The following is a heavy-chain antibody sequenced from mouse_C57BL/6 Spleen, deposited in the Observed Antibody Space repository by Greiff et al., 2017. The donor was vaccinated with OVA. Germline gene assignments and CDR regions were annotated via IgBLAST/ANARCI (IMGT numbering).Heavy chain of an antibody. D-gene: IGHD1-1*01. Sequence: EVKLMESGGGLVKPGGSLKLSCAASGFTFSSYAMSWVRQTPEKRLEWVATISDGGSYTYYPDNVKGRFTISRDNAKNNLYLQMSHLKSEDTAMYYCARESYGSSYRYFDVWGTGTTVTVSS. CDR1: GFTFSSYA. CDR2: ISDGGSYT. J-gene: IGHJ1*03. CDR3: ARESYGSSYRYFDV. V-gene: IGHV5-4*01.